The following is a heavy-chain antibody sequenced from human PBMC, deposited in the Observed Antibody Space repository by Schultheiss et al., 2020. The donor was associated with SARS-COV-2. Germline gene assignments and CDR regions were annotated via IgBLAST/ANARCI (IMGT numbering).Heavy chain of an antibody. D-gene: IGHD2/OR15-2a*01. CDR3: AKDKVMVLLFWYFDL. Sequence: GGSLRLSCLASEFNFADYAVGWVRQAPGKGLEWVSSLNGRGAATFYADAVKGRFSISRDNSKNTLYLQMNSLRAEDTAVYYCAKDKVMVLLFWYFDLWGRGTLVTVSS. CDR1: EFNFADYA. V-gene: IGHV3-23*01. J-gene: IGHJ2*01. CDR2: LNGRGAAT.